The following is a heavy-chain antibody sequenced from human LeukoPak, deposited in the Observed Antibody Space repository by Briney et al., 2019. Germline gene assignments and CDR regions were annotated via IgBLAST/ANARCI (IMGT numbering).Heavy chain of an antibody. Sequence: PSQTLSLTCAISGDIVSSNSAAWHWGRQSPSRGLDWLGRTYYRSRWYNDYAVSVKSRIAIDPDTSKNQFSLQLNSVTPEDTAVYYCARDRWSYYFDYWGQGALVTVSS. V-gene: IGHV6-1*01. CDR2: TYYRSRWYN. CDR3: ARDRWSYYFDY. J-gene: IGHJ4*02. CDR1: GDIVSSNSAA. D-gene: IGHD6-13*01.